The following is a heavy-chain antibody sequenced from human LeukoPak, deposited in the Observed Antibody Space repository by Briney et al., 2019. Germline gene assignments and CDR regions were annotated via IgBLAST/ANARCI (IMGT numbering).Heavy chain of an antibody. V-gene: IGHV1-18*04. D-gene: IGHD6-19*01. CDR2: ISAYNGHT. CDR1: GYTFTSYG. J-gene: IGHJ4*02. CDR3: ARDKDLGAVAGTFDY. Sequence: RASVEVSCKASGYTFTSYGFSWVRQAPGQGLEWMGWISAYNGHTNYAQKFQGRVTMTTDTSTSTGYMELRSLRSDDTAVYYCARDKDLGAVAGTFDYWGQGTLVTVSS.